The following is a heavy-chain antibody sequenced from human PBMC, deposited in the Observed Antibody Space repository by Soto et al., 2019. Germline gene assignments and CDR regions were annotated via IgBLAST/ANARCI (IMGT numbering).Heavy chain of an antibody. Sequence: QVQLQESGPGLVKPSQTLSLTCSVSGGSVSSGGYYWSWIRQHPGKGLEWIGYIYSSGSTYYNPSLKSPVSISIDTSKNQFSLRLNSVTAADTAVYYCARDLVRGVGDYWGQGTLVTVSS. J-gene: IGHJ4*02. V-gene: IGHV4-31*01. CDR2: IYSSGST. CDR3: ARDLVRGVGDY. D-gene: IGHD3-10*01. CDR1: GGSVSSGGYY.